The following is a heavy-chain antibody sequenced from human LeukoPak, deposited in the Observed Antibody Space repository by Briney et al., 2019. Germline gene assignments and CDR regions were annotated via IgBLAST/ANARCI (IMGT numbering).Heavy chain of an antibody. J-gene: IGHJ5*02. CDR1: GYTLTELS. Sequence: ASVKVSCKVSGYTLTELSMHWVRQAPGKGLEWMGGFYPEDGESIYAQTFQGRVTMTEDTSTDTAYMELSSLRSEDTAVYYCATETSGYYDSSGYRNNWFDPWGQGTLVTVSS. CDR2: FYPEDGES. V-gene: IGHV1-24*01. CDR3: ATETSGYYDSSGYRNNWFDP. D-gene: IGHD3-22*01.